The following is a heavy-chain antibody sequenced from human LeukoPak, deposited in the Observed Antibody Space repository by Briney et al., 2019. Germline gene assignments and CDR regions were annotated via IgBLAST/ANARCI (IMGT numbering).Heavy chain of an antibody. CDR2: IFHNGNA. CDR1: GGSISTSNYY. V-gene: IGHV4-39*07. D-gene: IGHD3-10*01. CDR3: PKPNLACYLFDP. J-gene: IGHJ5*02. Sequence: SETLSLTCSVSGGSISTSNYYWVWIRQSPEKGLEWIGSIFHNGNAFYSPSLQSRVTMSLDTSKSQFYLRLTSVTAADTALYFFPKPNLACYLFDPGGQGPLSPSPQ.